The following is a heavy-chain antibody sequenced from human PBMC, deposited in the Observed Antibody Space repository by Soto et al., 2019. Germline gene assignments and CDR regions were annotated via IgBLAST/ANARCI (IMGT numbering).Heavy chain of an antibody. CDR2: ISSNGGST. CDR1: GFTFSSYA. V-gene: IGHV3-64*01. D-gene: IGHD2-15*01. Sequence: EVQLVESGGGLVQPGGSLRLSCAASGFTFSSYAMHWVRQAPGKGLEYVSAISSNGGSTYYANSVKGRFTISRDNSKNKLYLQMGSLRAEDMAVYYCAREVVAAEYYYYMDVWGKGTTVTVSS. CDR3: AREVVAAEYYYYMDV. J-gene: IGHJ6*03.